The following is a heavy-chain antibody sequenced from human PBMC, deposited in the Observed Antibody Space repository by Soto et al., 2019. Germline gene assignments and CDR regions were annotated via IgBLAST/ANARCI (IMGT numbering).Heavy chain of an antibody. D-gene: IGHD6-13*01. V-gene: IGHV3-30*18. Sequence: WGSLRLSCASSGFTFSSYGMHWVRQAPGKGLEWVAVISYDGSNKYYADSVKGRFTISRDNSKNTLYLQMNSLRAEDTAVYYCAKDDSSSWWLNYYGMDVWGQGTTVTVSS. CDR3: AKDDSSSWWLNYYGMDV. J-gene: IGHJ6*02. CDR1: GFTFSSYG. CDR2: ISYDGSNK.